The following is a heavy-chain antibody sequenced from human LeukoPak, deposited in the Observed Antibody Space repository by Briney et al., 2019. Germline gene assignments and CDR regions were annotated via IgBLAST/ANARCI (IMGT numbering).Heavy chain of an antibody. Sequence: PGGSLRLSCAASGFTFSNFGIHWVRQAPGKGLEWVAVISYDGSNKYYADSVKGRFTISRDNSKNTLYLQMNSLRAEDTAVYYCAKAAVEMATILYYFDYWGQGTLVTVSS. CDR1: GFTFSNFG. J-gene: IGHJ4*02. CDR2: ISYDGSNK. CDR3: AKAAVEMATILYYFDY. V-gene: IGHV3-30*18. D-gene: IGHD5-24*01.